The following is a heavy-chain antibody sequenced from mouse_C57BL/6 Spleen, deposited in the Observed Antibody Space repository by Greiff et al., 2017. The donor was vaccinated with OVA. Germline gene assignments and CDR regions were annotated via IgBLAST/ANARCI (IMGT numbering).Heavy chain of an antibody. D-gene: IGHD1-1*02. CDR1: GYAFSSSW. Sequence: VQLVESGPELVKPGASVKISCKASGYAFSSSWMNWVKQRPGKGLEWIGRIYPGDGDTNYNGKFKGKATLTADKSSSTAYMQLSSLTSEDSAVYFCARNYYGGGDWGKGTTLTVSS. CDR2: IYPGDGDT. CDR3: ARNYYGGGD. J-gene: IGHJ2*01. V-gene: IGHV1-82*01.